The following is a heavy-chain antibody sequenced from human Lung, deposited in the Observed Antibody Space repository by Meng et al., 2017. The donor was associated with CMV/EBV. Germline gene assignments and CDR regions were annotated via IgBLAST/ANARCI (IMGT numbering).Heavy chain of an antibody. J-gene: IGHJ6*02. CDR1: DDYISSSSYY. Sequence: SXTLSLXCTVSDDYISSSSYYWGWMRQPPGKGLEWIGSIYYDGSTNYNPSLTSRVTISVEKSKNQFFLRLSSVTAADTAVYFCAREVQDYYGSGAYYNPYYYYVMDVXRQGXTVTVSS. D-gene: IGHD3-10*01. CDR2: IYYDGST. V-gene: IGHV4-39*07. CDR3: AREVQDYYGSGAYYNPYYYYVMDV.